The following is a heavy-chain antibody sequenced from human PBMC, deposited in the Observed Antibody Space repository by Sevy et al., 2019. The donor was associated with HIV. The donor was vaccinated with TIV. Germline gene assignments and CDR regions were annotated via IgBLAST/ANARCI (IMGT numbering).Heavy chain of an antibody. D-gene: IGHD3-3*01. V-gene: IGHV1-2*06. J-gene: IGHJ6*02. CDR3: ASGYYDFWSGYYKGTGAVDYGMDV. CDR2: INPNSGGT. Sequence: ASVKVSCKASGYTFTGYYMHWVRQAPGQGLEWMGRINPNSGGTNYAQKFQGRVTMTRDTSISTAYMELSKLRSDDTAVYYCASGYYDFWSGYYKGTGAVDYGMDVWGQGTTVTVSS. CDR1: GYTFTGYY.